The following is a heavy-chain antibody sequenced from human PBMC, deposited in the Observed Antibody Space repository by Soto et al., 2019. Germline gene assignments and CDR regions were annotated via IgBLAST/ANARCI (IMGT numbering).Heavy chain of an antibody. Sequence: PGGSLRLSCAASGFTVSSNYMSWVRQAPGKGLEWVSVIYSGGSTYYADSVKGRFTISRDNSKNTLYLQMNSLRAEDTAVYYCARDLEYKDYDILTGPDPVDYWGQGTLVTVSS. J-gene: IGHJ4*02. V-gene: IGHV3-66*01. D-gene: IGHD3-9*01. CDR2: IYSGGST. CDR3: ARDLEYKDYDILTGPDPVDY. CDR1: GFTVSSNY.